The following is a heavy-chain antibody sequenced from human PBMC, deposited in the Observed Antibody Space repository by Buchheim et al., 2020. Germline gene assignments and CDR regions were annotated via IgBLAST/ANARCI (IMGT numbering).Heavy chain of an antibody. J-gene: IGHJ6*02. CDR2: MNPNSGNT. CDR1: GYTFTSYD. CDR3: AKGEDIVVAPAAHYYYYGMDV. V-gene: IGHV1-8*01. Sequence: QVQLVQSGAEVKKPGASVKVSCKASGYTFTSYDINWVRQATGQGLEWMGWMNPNSGNTGYAQKFQGRVTMTRNTSISTAYMELSSLRSEDTAVYYCAKGEDIVVAPAAHYYYYGMDVWGQGTT. D-gene: IGHD2-2*01.